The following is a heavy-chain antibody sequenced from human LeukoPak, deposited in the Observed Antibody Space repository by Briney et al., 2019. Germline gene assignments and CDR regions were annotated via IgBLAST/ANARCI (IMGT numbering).Heavy chain of an antibody. CDR2: IYPDDSDT. J-gene: IGHJ3*01. D-gene: IGHD3-22*01. CDR1: GYRFNAYW. Sequence: GESLKMSCKGSGYRFNAYWIAGGRQMTGKGLEWMGIIYPDDSDTRYSPSFQGQVTISADKSVRTAYLQWSSLKASDTAMYYCARPNITSYYDSRGHDAFDVWGQGTMVTVSS. V-gene: IGHV5-51*01. CDR3: ARPNITSYYDSRGHDAFDV.